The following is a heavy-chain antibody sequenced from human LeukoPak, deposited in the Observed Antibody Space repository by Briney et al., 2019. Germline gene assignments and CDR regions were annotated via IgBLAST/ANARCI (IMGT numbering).Heavy chain of an antibody. D-gene: IGHD3-22*01. CDR1: VGSISSSSYH. J-gene: IGHJ4*02. Sequence: SETLSLTCTVSVGSISSSSYHWGWIRQPPGKGLEWIASIYYSGTTYYNPSLKSRVTISVDTSKNQFSLKLNSVTAADTAVYYCATEYSSPPPYWGQGTQVTVSS. CDR3: ATEYSSPPPY. CDR2: IYYSGTT. V-gene: IGHV4-39*07.